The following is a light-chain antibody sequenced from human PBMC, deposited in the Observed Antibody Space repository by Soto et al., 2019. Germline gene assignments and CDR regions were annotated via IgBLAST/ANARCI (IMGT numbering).Light chain of an antibody. Sequence: GTLSXSPGERATLSCRASQSVSSSYLAWYQQKPGQAPRLLIYGASSRATGIPDRFSGSGSGTDFTLTISRLEPEDFAVYYCQQYGSSPEWTFGQGTKVDIK. CDR1: QSVSSSY. V-gene: IGKV3-20*01. CDR3: QQYGSSPEWT. CDR2: GAS. J-gene: IGKJ1*01.